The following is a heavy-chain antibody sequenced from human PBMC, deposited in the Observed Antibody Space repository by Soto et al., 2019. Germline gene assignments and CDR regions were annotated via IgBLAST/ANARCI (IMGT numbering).Heavy chain of an antibody. V-gene: IGHV3-30*18. CDR2: ISYDGSNK. CDR1: GITFSSYG. J-gene: IGHJ6*03. Sequence: PGGSLRLSCTASGITFSSYGMHWVRQAPGKGLEWVAVISYDGSNKYYADSVKGRFTISRDNSENTLYLQMNSLRAEDTAVYYCAKDRQYCSGGSCYYMDVWGKGTTVTVSS. CDR3: AKDRQYCSGGSCYYMDV. D-gene: IGHD2-15*01.